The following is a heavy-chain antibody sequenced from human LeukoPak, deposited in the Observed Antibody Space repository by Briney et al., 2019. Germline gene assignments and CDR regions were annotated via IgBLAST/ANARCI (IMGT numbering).Heavy chain of an antibody. V-gene: IGHV1-18*01. CDR2: ISAYNGNT. D-gene: IGHD3-3*01. Sequence: ASVKVSCKASGYTFTSYSISWVRQSPGQGLEWMGWISAYNGNTNYAQKLQGRVTMTTDTSTSTAYMELRSLRSDDTAVYYCARVPGSGYPLHAFDIWGQGTMVTVSS. CDR3: ARVPGSGYPLHAFDI. CDR1: GYTFTSYS. J-gene: IGHJ3*02.